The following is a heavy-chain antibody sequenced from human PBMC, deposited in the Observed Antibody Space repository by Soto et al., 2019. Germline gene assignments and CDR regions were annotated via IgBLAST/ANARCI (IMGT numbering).Heavy chain of an antibody. CDR3: ARDAGVASIALAGTFDY. V-gene: IGHV4-30-4*01. CDR2: IYYSGST. Sequence: PSETLSLTCAVSGGSISSGDYYWSWIRQPPGKGLEWIGYIYYSGSTYYNPSLKSRVTISVDTSKNQFSLKLSSVTAADTAVYYCARDAGVASIALAGTFDYWGQGTLVTVSS. D-gene: IGHD6-19*01. CDR1: GGSISSGDYY. J-gene: IGHJ4*02.